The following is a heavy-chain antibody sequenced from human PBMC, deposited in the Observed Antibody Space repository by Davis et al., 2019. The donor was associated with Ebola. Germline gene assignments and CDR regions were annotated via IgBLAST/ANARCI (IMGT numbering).Heavy chain of an antibody. V-gene: IGHV3-7*01. CDR1: GFTFSSYW. CDR2: IKQDGSEK. J-gene: IGHJ6*02. CDR3: ARDPLDLFEYSSSPLGGMDV. D-gene: IGHD6-6*01. Sequence: GESLKISCAASGFTFSSYWMSWVRQAPGKGLEWVANIKQDGSEKYYVDSVKGRFTISRDNSKNTLYLQMNSLRAEDTAVYYCARDPLDLFEYSSSPLGGMDVWGQGTTVTVSS.